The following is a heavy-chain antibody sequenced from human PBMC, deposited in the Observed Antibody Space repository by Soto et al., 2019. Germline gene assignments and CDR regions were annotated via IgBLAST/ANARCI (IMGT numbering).Heavy chain of an antibody. D-gene: IGHD6-13*01. CDR1: GFTVSSFG. CDR2: LSSNGIGT. J-gene: IGHJ6*02. Sequence: PGGSLRLSCSGSGFTVSSFGMHWVRQAPGKGLEHVSTLSSNGIGTYYADSVKGRFTFSRDTSKNTLYLQMSSLRTEDTAVYYCVKDMGHAAVGIRYSSGLDVWGLGTTVTV. CDR3: VKDMGHAAVGIRYSSGLDV. V-gene: IGHV3-64D*06.